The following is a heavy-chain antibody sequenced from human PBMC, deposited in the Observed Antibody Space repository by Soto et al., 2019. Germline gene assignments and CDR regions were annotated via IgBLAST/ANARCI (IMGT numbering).Heavy chain of an antibody. D-gene: IGHD2-15*01. CDR2: ISTYNGDT. J-gene: IGHJ6*02. CDR3: ARAGPAPYYYYGMDV. CDR1: GYTFSTSG. V-gene: IGHV1-18*01. Sequence: QDQLVQSGAEVRKPGASVKVSCKASGYTFSTSGMSWLRQAPGQGLEWMGWISTYNGDTNDAPKFQDRVTMTSHTATSTVYMELRSLRSDDTAVYYCARAGPAPYYYYGMDVWCQATSVTVSS.